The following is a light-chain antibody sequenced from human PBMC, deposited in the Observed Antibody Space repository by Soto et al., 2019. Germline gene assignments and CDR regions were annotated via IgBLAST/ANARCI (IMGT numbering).Light chain of an antibody. J-gene: IGLJ1*01. CDR1: SSDVGTYNY. CDR3: CSYAGSYINYV. CDR2: DVS. Sequence: QSVLTQPRSVSGSPGQSVTISCAGTSSDVGTYNYVSWYQQHPGKAPKLVISDVSRRPSGVPDRFSGSKSGNTASLTISGLQAEDEADYYCCSYAGSYINYVFGTGTKLTVL. V-gene: IGLV2-11*01.